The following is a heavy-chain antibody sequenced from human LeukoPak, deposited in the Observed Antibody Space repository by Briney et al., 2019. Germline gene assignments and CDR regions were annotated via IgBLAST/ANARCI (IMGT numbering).Heavy chain of an antibody. CDR1: GFTFSSYE. V-gene: IGHV3-21*05. Sequence: PGGSLRLSCAASGFTFSSYEMNWVRQAPGKGLEWVSYISSSSSYIYYADSVKGRFTISRDNAKNSLYLQMNSLRAEDTAAYYCAVYAGKYPHDYWGQGTLVTVSS. D-gene: IGHD5/OR15-5a*01. CDR2: ISSSSSYI. J-gene: IGHJ4*02. CDR3: AVYAGKYPHDY.